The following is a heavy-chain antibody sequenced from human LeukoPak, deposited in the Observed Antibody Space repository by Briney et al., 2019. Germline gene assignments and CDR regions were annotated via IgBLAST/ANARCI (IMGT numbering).Heavy chain of an antibody. V-gene: IGHV4-34*01. CDR2: INHGGSI. D-gene: IGHD3-3*01. CDR1: GGSFSGYY. Sequence: PSETLSLTCAVYGGSFSGYYWSWIRQPPGKGLEWIGEINHGGSINYNPSLKSRVTISVDTSKNQFSLKLSSVTAADTAVYYCASLIWSGYYRPDYFDYWSQGTLVTVSS. CDR3: ASLIWSGYYRPDYFDY. J-gene: IGHJ4*02.